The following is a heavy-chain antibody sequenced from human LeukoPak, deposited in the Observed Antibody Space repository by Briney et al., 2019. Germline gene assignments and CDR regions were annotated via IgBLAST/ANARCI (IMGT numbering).Heavy chain of an antibody. V-gene: IGHV3-7*01. CDR2: IKQDGSEK. CDR1: GFTFSSYW. D-gene: IGHD1-26*01. CDR3: ARVEQVGALYYFDY. Sequence: GGSLRLSCAASGFTFSSYWMSWVRQAPGKGLEWVANIKQDGSEKYYVDSVKGRFTISRDNAKNSLYLQMNSLRAEDTAVYYCARVEQVGALYYFDYWGQGTLVTVSS. J-gene: IGHJ4*02.